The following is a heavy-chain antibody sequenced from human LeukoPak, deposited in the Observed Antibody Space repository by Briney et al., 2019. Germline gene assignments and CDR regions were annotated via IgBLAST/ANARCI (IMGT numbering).Heavy chain of an antibody. D-gene: IGHD1-14*01. Sequence: GGSLRLSCAASGFTFSSYAMHWDRQAPGKGLEWVANIKQDGSEKYYVDSVKGRFTISRDNAKNSLYLQMNSLRAEDTAVYYCASKRYTRDYWGQGTLVTVSS. V-gene: IGHV3-7*03. CDR2: IKQDGSEK. CDR1: GFTFSSYA. J-gene: IGHJ4*02. CDR3: ASKRYTRDY.